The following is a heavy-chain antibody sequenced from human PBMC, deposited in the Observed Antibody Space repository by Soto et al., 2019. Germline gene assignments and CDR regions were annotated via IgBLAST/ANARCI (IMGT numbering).Heavy chain of an antibody. J-gene: IGHJ6*02. CDR2: IDPSDSYT. CDR1: GYSFTSYW. CDR3: ARSTLGYCSGGSCYRYGMDV. D-gene: IGHD2-15*01. Sequence: EVQLVQSGAEVKKPGESLRISCKGSGYSFTSYWISWVRQMPGKGLEWMGRIDPSDSYTNYSPSFQGHVTISADKSISTAYLQWSSLQASDTAMYYCARSTLGYCSGGSCYRYGMDVWGQGTTVTVSS. V-gene: IGHV5-10-1*01.